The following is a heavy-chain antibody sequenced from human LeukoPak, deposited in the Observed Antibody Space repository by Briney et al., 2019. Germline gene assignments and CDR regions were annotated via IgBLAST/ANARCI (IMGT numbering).Heavy chain of an antibody. J-gene: IGHJ4*02. CDR1: GFTFSSYA. D-gene: IGHD3-22*01. V-gene: IGHV3-23*01. Sequence: PGGSLRLSCAASGFTFSSYAMSWVRQAPGKGLEWVSAISGSGGSTYYADSVKGRFTISRDNSKNTLYLQMNSLRAEDTAVYYCARGDSSDDYFDYWGQGTLVTVSS. CDR2: ISGSGGST. CDR3: ARGDSSDDYFDY.